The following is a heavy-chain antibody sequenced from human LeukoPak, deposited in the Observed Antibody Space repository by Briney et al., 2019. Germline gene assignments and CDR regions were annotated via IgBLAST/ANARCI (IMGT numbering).Heavy chain of an antibody. CDR1: GGSFSGYY. J-gene: IGHJ4*02. D-gene: IGHD5-18*01. CDR2: INHSGST. V-gene: IGHV4-34*01. Sequence: SETLSLTCAVYGGSFSGYYWSWIRQPPGKGLEWIGEINHSGSTNYNPSLKSRVTISVDTSKNQFSLKLSSVTAADTAVYYCARDRSGYSYDYWGQGTLVTVSS. CDR3: ARDRSGYSYDY.